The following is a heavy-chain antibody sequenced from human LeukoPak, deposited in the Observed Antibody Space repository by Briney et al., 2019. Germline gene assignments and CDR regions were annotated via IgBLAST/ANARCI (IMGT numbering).Heavy chain of an antibody. CDR2: FHTTGST. Sequence: SETLSLTCAVYGGSFSGYYWSWIRQPAGKGLEWIGRFHTTGSTNYNPSLKSRVTMSVDTSKNQFSLKLCSVTAADTAVYYCARGAYYYDSSGYYRFDYWGQGTLVTVSS. D-gene: IGHD3-22*01. V-gene: IGHV4-59*10. J-gene: IGHJ4*02. CDR3: ARGAYYYDSSGYYRFDY. CDR1: GGSFSGYY.